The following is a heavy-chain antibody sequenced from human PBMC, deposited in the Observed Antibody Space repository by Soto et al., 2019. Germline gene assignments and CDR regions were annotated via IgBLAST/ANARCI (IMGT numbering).Heavy chain of an antibody. CDR1: GGSISSSSYF. CDR3: ARVDDV. CDR2: INHRGTT. Sequence: SETLSLTCTVSGGSISSSSYFWGWIRQPPGKGLEWIGNINHRGTTNYNPSLKSRFTISVDASKNQFSLKLSSVTAADTAVYFCARVDDVWGQGTTVTVSS. V-gene: IGHV4-39*07. J-gene: IGHJ6*02. D-gene: IGHD2-2*03.